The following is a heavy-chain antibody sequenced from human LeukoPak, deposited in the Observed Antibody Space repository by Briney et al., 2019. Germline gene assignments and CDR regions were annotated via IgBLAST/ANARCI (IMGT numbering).Heavy chain of an antibody. CDR3: AKDRFGYNKSIDC. Sequence: GGSLRLSCAASGFTFSIHAMNWVRQAPGKGLEWVSAISGSGISTYYADSVKSRFTISRDNSKNTVYLQVNSLRVEDTAVYYCAKDRFGYNKSIDCWGQGILVTVSS. CDR2: ISGSGIST. D-gene: IGHD5-24*01. V-gene: IGHV3-23*01. J-gene: IGHJ4*02. CDR1: GFTFSIHA.